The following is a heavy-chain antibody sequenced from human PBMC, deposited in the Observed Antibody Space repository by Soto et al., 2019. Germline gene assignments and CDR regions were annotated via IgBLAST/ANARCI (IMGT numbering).Heavy chain of an antibody. CDR1: GYTFTSYA. CDR2: INAGNGNT. CDR3: ARGTSWPNAASYYGMDV. D-gene: IGHD2-2*01. V-gene: IGHV1-3*05. Sequence: QVQLVQSGAEEKKPGASVKVSCKASGYTFTSYAMHWVRQAPGQRLEGMGWINAGNGNTKYSQKFQGRVTITKDTSASTDYMELSSLRSEDTAVYYCARGTSWPNAASYYGMDVWGQGTTVTVSS. J-gene: IGHJ6*02.